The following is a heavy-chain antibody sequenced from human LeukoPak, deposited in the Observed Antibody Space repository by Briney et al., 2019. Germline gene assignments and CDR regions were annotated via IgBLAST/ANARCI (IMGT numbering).Heavy chain of an antibody. CDR3: AREAVTTAQTSYYYGMDV. CDR2: ISSSGSTI. Sequence: GGSLRLSCAASGFTFSSYEMNWVRQAPGKGLEWVSYISSSGSTIYYADSVKGRFTISRDNAKNPLYLQMNSLRAEDTAVYYCAREAVTTAQTSYYYGMDVWGQGTTVTVSS. CDR1: GFTFSSYE. D-gene: IGHD4-11*01. J-gene: IGHJ6*02. V-gene: IGHV3-48*03.